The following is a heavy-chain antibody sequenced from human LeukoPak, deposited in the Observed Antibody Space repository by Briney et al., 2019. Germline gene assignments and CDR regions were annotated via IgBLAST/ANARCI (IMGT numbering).Heavy chain of an antibody. V-gene: IGHV3-15*01. J-gene: IGHJ4*02. D-gene: IGHD3-3*01. Sequence: GGSLRLSCAASGFTFSNAWMSWVRQAPGKGLEWVGRIKSKTDGGTTDYAAPVKGRFTISRDDSKNTLYLQMNSLKTEDTAVYYCTTRSYYDFWSGYYGPPSTFDYWGQGTLVTVSS. CDR1: GFTFSNAW. CDR2: IKSKTDGGTT. CDR3: TTRSYYDFWSGYYGPPSTFDY.